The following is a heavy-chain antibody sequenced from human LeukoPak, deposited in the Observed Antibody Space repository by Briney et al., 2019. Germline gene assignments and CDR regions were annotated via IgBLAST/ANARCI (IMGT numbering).Heavy chain of an antibody. Sequence: SVKVSCKASGGTSTTYAINWVRQAPGQGLEWMGGIIPMFGTPHYAQKFQGGVTIIADESMGTAYMDLSSLRSNDTAVYFCARAPLGPGFYYESTGYYYFDCWGQGSLVTVSS. D-gene: IGHD3-22*01. CDR2: IIPMFGTP. CDR3: ARAPLGPGFYYESTGYYYFDC. V-gene: IGHV1-69*13. CDR1: GGTSTTYA. J-gene: IGHJ4*02.